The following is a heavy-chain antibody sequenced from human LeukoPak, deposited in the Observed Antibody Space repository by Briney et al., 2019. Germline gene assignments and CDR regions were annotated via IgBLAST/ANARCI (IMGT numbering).Heavy chain of an antibody. V-gene: IGHV3-9*01. D-gene: IGHD6-13*01. CDR1: GFTFDDYV. CDR3: AKEGAAVGSAYYYMDV. Sequence: PGGSLRLSCAASGFTFDDYVMHWVRQAPGKGLEWVSGISWNSGSIGYADSVKGRFTISRDNAKNSLYLQMNSLRTEDTALYYCAKEGAAVGSAYYYMDVWGKGTTVTVSS. J-gene: IGHJ6*03. CDR2: ISWNSGSI.